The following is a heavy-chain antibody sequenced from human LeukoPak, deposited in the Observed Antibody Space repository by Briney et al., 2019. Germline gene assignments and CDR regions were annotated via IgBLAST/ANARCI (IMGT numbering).Heavy chain of an antibody. CDR1: GFTFSSYA. CDR2: ISYDGSNK. D-gene: IGHD2-15*01. V-gene: IGHV3-30-3*01. J-gene: IGHJ4*02. CDR3: ARDRYVVVAATLDY. Sequence: PGGSLRLSCAASGFTFSSYAMHWVRQAPGKGLEGVAVISYDGSNKYYADSVKGRFTISRDNSKNTLYLQMNSLRAEDTAVYYCARDRYVVVAATLDYWGQGTLVTVSS.